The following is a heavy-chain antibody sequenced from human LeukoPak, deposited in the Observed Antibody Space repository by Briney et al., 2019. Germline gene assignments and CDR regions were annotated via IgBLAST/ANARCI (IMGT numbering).Heavy chain of an antibody. D-gene: IGHD4-17*01. CDR2: MNPNSGNT. CDR3: ARAGYGENWFDP. CDR1: GYTFTSYD. J-gene: IGHJ5*02. V-gene: IGHV1-8*01. Sequence: ASVKVSCKASGYTFTSYDINWVRQATGQGLEWMGWMNPNSGNTGYAQKFQGRVTMTRNTSISTAYMELSSLRSEDTAVYYRARAGYGENWFDPWGQGTLVTVSS.